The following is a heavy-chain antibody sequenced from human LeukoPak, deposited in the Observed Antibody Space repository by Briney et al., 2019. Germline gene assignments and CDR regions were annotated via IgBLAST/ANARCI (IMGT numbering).Heavy chain of an antibody. CDR1: GFTFSSCA. J-gene: IGHJ4*02. Sequence: GGSLRLSCAASGFTFSSCAMSWVRQAPGKGLEWVSAISGSGGSTYYADSVKGRFTISRDNSKNTLYLQMNSLRAEDTAVYYCAKGSGDIVVVVAAMGVYHYWGQGTLVTVSS. D-gene: IGHD2-15*01. CDR3: AKGSGDIVVVVAAMGVYHY. V-gene: IGHV3-23*01. CDR2: ISGSGGST.